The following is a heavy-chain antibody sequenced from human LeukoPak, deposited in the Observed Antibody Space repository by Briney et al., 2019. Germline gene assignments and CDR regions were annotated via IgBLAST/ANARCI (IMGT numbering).Heavy chain of an antibody. CDR1: GGSISSYY. D-gene: IGHD2-2*01. V-gene: IGHV4-59*01. CDR3: ARAGNCCSSTSCPRGLYYYYGMDV. J-gene: IGHJ6*02. CDR2: IYYSGST. Sequence: SETLSLTCTVSGGSISSYYWSWIRQPPGKGLEWIGYIYYSGSTNYNPSLKSRVTISVDMSKNQFSLKLSSVTAADTAVYYSARAGNCCSSTSCPRGLYYYYGMDVWGQGTTVTVSS.